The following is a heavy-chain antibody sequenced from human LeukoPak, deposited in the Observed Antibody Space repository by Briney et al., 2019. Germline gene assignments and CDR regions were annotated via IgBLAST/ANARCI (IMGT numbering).Heavy chain of an antibody. V-gene: IGHV7-4-1*02. D-gene: IGHD3-10*01. J-gene: IGHJ4*02. CDR2: INTETGNP. CDR1: GYKFISYA. CDR3: ARGGYYGGSGTYGFFDY. Sequence: ASVKVSCTGSGYKFISYAMNWVRQAPGQGLEWMGWINTETGNPTYAQGFTGQFVFSVDTSVSTAYLQISSPRTEDTAVYYCARGGYYGGSGTYGFFDYWGQGSLVTVSS.